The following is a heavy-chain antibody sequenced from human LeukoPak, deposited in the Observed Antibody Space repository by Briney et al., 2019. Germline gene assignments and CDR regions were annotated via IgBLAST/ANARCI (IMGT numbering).Heavy chain of an antibody. CDR3: ARDPIIGYSYGSIFDY. CDR2: INSDGIST. Sequence: PGGSLRLSCAASGFTFSSYWMHWVRQAPGKGLVWVSRINSDGISTSYADSVKGRFTISRDNAKNTLYLQMNSLRAADTAVYYCARDPIIGYSYGSIFDYWGQGTLVTVSS. J-gene: IGHJ4*02. D-gene: IGHD5-18*01. CDR1: GFTFSSYW. V-gene: IGHV3-74*01.